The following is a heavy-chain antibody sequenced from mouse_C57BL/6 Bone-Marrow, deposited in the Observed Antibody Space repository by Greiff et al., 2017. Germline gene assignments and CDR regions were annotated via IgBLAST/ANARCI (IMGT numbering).Heavy chain of an antibody. CDR3: AGNFGYFDV. CDR2: IDPSDSYT. Sequence: QVQLQQPGAELVKPGASVKLSCKASGYTVTSYWMQWVKQRPGQGLEWIGEIDPSDSYTNYNQKFKGKATLTVDTSSSTAYMQLSSLTSEDSAVYYCAGNFGYFDVWGTGTTVTVSS. CDR1: GYTVTSYW. J-gene: IGHJ1*03. V-gene: IGHV1-50*01.